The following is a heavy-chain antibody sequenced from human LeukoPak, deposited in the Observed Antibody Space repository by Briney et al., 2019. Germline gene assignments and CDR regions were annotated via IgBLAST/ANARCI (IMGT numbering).Heavy chain of an antibody. CDR1: GFTFDDYA. D-gene: IGHD3-22*01. CDR2: ISWNSGSI. Sequence: GGSLRLSCAASGFTFDDYAMHWVRQRPGKGLEWVLGISWNSGSIGYADSVQGRFSTSRDNAKNSLYLQMNSLGAEDMALYYCAKTLKSQDYYVSSSFSESGDFDVWGQGTVVTVSS. CDR3: AKTLKSQDYYVSSSFSESGDFDV. J-gene: IGHJ3*01. V-gene: IGHV3-9*03.